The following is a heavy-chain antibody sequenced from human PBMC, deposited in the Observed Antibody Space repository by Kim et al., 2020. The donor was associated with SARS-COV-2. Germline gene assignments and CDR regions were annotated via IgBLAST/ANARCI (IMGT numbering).Heavy chain of an antibody. CDR2: IIGDGGST. V-gene: IGHV3-43*02. Sequence: RGSLRLSCAASGFTFDDYAMHWVRQAPGKGLEWVSLIIGDGGSTYYADSVKGRFTIYRDNSKNSLYLQMNSLRTEDTALYYCAKDIGYSSSWYATANYYYYGMDDWGQGTTVTVSS. D-gene: IGHD6-13*01. J-gene: IGHJ6*02. CDR1: GFTFDDYA. CDR3: AKDIGYSSSWYATANYYYYGMDD.